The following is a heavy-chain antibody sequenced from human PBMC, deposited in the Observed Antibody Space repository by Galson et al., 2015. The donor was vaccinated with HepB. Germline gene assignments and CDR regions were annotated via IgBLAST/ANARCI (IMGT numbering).Heavy chain of an antibody. CDR3: TRCEGYSSGWPDY. J-gene: IGHJ4*02. V-gene: IGHV3-49*04. Sequence: SLRLSCAASGFTFGDYAMSWVRQAPGKGLEWVGFIRSKAYGGTTEYAASVKGRFTISRDDSKSIAYLQMNSLKTEDTAVYYCTRCEGYSSGWPDYWGQGTLVTASS. D-gene: IGHD6-19*01. CDR2: IRSKAYGGTT. CDR1: GFTFGDYA.